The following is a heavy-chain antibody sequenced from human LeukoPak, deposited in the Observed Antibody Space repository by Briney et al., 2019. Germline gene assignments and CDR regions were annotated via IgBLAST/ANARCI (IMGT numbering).Heavy chain of an antibody. CDR3: AKASVYSSSSEYYFDY. CDR2: ISGSGGST. V-gene: IGHV3-23*01. J-gene: IGHJ4*02. D-gene: IGHD6-13*01. Sequence: PGGSLRLSCAASGLTFRTYGMNWVRQAPGKGLEWVSAISGSGGSTYYADSVKGRFTISRDNSKNTLYLQMNSLRAEDTAVYYCAKASVYSSSSEYYFDYWGQGTLVTVSS. CDR1: GLTFRTYG.